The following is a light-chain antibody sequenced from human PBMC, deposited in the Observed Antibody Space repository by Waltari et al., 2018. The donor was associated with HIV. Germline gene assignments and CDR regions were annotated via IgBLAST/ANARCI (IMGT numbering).Light chain of an antibody. J-gene: IGKJ1*01. CDR1: QAIGNG. V-gene: IGKV1-6*01. Sequence: AIQMTQSPPTLSASVGDRVTITCRASQAIGNGLDWYQQQPGKAPKLLIDGASTLQSGGPSKCSGSGSGTDVTLTISRLQPEDFATDFCLQDYNYPWTFGQGTKVEIK. CDR3: LQDYNYPWT. CDR2: GAS.